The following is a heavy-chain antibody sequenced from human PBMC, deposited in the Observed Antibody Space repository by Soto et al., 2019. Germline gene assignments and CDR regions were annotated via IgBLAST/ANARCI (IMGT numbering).Heavy chain of an antibody. J-gene: IGHJ4*02. V-gene: IGHV4-34*01. CDR2: INHSGST. CDR1: GGSFSGYY. Sequence: SETLSLTCAVYGGSFSGYYWSWIRQPPGKGLEWIGEINHSGSTNYNPSLKSRVTISVDTSKNQFSLNLRSLTAADSAMYYCASVIGGDSEYYFDYWGQGALVTSPQ. CDR3: ASVIGGDSEYYFDY. D-gene: IGHD2-21*02.